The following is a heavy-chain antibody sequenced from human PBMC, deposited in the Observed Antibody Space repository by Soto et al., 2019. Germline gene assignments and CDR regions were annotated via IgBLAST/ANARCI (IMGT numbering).Heavy chain of an antibody. V-gene: IGHV3-53*01. D-gene: IGHD3-9*01. Sequence: PGGSLRLSCAASGFTVSSNYMSWVRQAPGKGLEWVSVIYSGGSTYYADSVKGRFTISRDNSKNTLYLQMNSLRAEDTAVYYCARDPRYFDWLSERLEYGMTSGAKGPRSPSP. J-gene: IGHJ6*02. CDR2: IYSGGST. CDR3: ARDPRYFDWLSERLEYGMTS. CDR1: GFTVSSNY.